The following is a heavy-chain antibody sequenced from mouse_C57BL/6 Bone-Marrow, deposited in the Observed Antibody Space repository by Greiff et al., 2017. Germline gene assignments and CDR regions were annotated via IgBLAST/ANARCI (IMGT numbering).Heavy chain of an antibody. Sequence: QVQLQQPGAELVVPGASVKLSCKASGYTFTSYWMHWVKQRPGQGLEWIGEIDPSDSYTNYNQKFKGKSTLTVDKSSSTAYMQLSSLTSEDSAVYYCAREGIIGYYYGSSWGQGTLVTVSA. CDR2: IDPSDSYT. V-gene: IGHV1-69*01. CDR1: GYTFTSYW. J-gene: IGHJ3*01. D-gene: IGHD1-1*01. CDR3: AREGIIGYYYGSS.